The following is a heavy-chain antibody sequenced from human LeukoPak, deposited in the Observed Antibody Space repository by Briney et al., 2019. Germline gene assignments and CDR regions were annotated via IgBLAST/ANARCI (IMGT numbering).Heavy chain of an antibody. J-gene: IGHJ4*02. D-gene: IGHD2-2*02. CDR3: ARDVEYYTFDY. CDR2: TVVGSGNT. Sequence: SVKVSCKASGFTFTRSAVQWVRQARGQRLEWIGWTVVGSGNTKYGQKFQERVTITRDMSTSTAYMELSSLRSEDTAVYYCARDVEYYTFDYWGQGTLVTVSS. V-gene: IGHV1-58*01. CDR1: GFTFTRSA.